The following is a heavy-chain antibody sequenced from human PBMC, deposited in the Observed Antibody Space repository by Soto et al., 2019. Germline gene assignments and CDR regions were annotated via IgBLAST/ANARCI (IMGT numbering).Heavy chain of an antibody. V-gene: IGHV1-18*04. CDR3: ARVEDYFDSSGYAH. Sequence: GASVKVSCKASGYTFSSYGVTWVRQAPGHGLEWMGWISAYNGSIVYAEKFQGRVTMTTDTSTSTAYMEVRSLSSDDTAVYYCARVEDYFDSSGYAHWGQGTLVTVSS. CDR2: ISAYNGSI. J-gene: IGHJ4*02. CDR1: GYTFSSYG. D-gene: IGHD3-22*01.